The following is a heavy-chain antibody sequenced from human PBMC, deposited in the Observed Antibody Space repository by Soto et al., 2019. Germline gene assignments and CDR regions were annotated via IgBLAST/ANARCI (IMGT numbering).Heavy chain of an antibody. J-gene: IGHJ4*02. CDR1: GFAFESYW. CDR3: LRDQRHWNEFADQ. CDR2: ISQDGTIA. V-gene: IGHV3-74*01. Sequence: VQLVESGGGLVQPGGSLRLSCAASGFAFESYWMHWFLQAPGKELVWVSRISQDGTIAAQADSVKGRFTISRDNAKNTLYLQMNRLRADDTAVYYCLRDQRHWNEFADQWGQGTLVTVSS. D-gene: IGHD1-1*01.